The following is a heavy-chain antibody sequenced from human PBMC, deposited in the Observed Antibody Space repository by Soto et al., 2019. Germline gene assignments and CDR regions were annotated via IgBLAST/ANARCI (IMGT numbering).Heavy chain of an antibody. J-gene: IGHJ4*02. CDR2: ISGSGGST. V-gene: IGHV3-23*01. CDR3: AKDRGSSWYFSTFDY. D-gene: IGHD6-13*01. Sequence: LRLSCAASGFTFSSYAMSWVRQAPGKGLEWVSAISGSGGSTYYADSVRGRFTISRDNSKNTLYLQMNSLRAEDTAVYYCAKDRGSSWYFSTFDYWGQGTLVTVSS. CDR1: GFTFSSYA.